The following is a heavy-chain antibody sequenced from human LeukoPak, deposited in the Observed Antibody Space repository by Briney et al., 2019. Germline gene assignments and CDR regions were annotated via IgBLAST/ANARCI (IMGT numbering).Heavy chain of an antibody. CDR1: GGSISSYY. V-gene: IGHV4-59*12. D-gene: IGHD3-10*01. Sequence: SETLSLTCTVSGGSISSYYWSWIRQPPGKGLEWIGYIYYSGSTNYNPSLKSRVTISVDTSKNQFSLKLSSVTAADTAVYYCARGRYYYGSSDYYYYYGMDVWGQGTTVTVSS. J-gene: IGHJ6*02. CDR3: ARGRYYYGSSDYYYYYGMDV. CDR2: IYYSGST.